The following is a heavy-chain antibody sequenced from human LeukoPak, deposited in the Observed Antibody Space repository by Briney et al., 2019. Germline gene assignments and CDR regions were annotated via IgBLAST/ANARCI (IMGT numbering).Heavy chain of an antibody. D-gene: IGHD1-1*01. Sequence: ASVKVSCKVSGYTLTELSMHWVRQAPGKGLEWMGGFDPEDGETIYAQKFQGRVTMTEDTSTDTAYMELSSLRSEDTAVYYCATGLEITDAFDIWGQGTMVTVSS. J-gene: IGHJ3*02. V-gene: IGHV1-24*01. CDR1: GYTLTELS. CDR3: ATGLEITDAFDI. CDR2: FDPEDGET.